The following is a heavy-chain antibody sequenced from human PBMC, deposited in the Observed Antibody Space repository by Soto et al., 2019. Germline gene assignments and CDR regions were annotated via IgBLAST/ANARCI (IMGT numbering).Heavy chain of an antibody. CDR1: GYTFTSYG. CDR2: ISAYNGNT. Sequence: ASVKVSCKASGYTFTSYGISWVRQAPGQGLEWMGWISAYNGNTNYAQKLQGRVTMTTDTSTSTAYKELRSLRSDDTAVFYCARINTYYDILTGYFDYWGQGTLVTVSS. D-gene: IGHD3-9*01. J-gene: IGHJ4*02. CDR3: ARINTYYDILTGYFDY. V-gene: IGHV1-18*01.